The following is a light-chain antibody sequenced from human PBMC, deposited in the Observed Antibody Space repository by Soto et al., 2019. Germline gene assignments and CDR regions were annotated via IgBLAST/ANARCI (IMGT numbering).Light chain of an antibody. CDR1: QSVSSN. CDR3: QQYNNWLIT. Sequence: EIVMTQSPDTLSVSPGERATLSCRASQSVSSNVAWYQQKPGQAPRLLIYGASTRATGIPARFSGSGSGTEFTLTISSLQSEDFAVYYCQQYNNWLITFGQGTRLEIK. CDR2: GAS. J-gene: IGKJ5*01. V-gene: IGKV3-15*01.